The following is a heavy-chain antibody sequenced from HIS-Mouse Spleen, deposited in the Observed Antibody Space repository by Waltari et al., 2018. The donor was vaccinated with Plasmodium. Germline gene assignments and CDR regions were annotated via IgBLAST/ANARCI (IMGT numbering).Heavy chain of an antibody. CDR1: GFSLSTSGVG. V-gene: IGHV2-5*02. Sequence: QITLKESGPTLAKPTQTLTLPCPSSGFSLSTSGVGVGWIRQPPGKALEWLALIYWDDDPRYTPSLKSRLTITKDTSKNQVVLTMTNMDPVDTATYYCAHSRSSFDYWGQGTLVTVSS. CDR3: AHSRSSFDY. J-gene: IGHJ4*02. D-gene: IGHD6-13*01. CDR2: IYWDDDP.